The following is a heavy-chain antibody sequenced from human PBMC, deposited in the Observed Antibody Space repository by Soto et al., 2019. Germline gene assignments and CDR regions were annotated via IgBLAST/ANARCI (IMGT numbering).Heavy chain of an antibody. CDR2: ISWNSGSI. V-gene: IGHV3-9*01. Sequence: EVQLAESGGGLVQPGRSLRLSCAASGFTFDDYAMHWVRQAPGKGLEWVSGISWNSGSIGYADSVKGRFTISRDNAKNSLYLQMNSLRAEDTALYYCAKDMSGYSSDPRGFDYWGQGTLVTVSS. D-gene: IGHD6-19*01. CDR1: GFTFDDYA. CDR3: AKDMSGYSSDPRGFDY. J-gene: IGHJ4*02.